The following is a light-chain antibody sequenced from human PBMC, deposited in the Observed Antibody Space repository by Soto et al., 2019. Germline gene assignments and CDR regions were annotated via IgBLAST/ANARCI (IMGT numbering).Light chain of an antibody. J-gene: IGKJ4*01. CDR3: QQYDNLPLT. CDR1: HDIRNS. CDR2: DAS. V-gene: IGKV1-33*01. Sequence: IHMTLSPSPLSASIGNRATITCQASHDIRNSLNWYQQTPGKPPKLLISDASNLELGVPSKFSGTGSGTDFSFTIINLQPEDIATYYCQQYDNLPLTFGGGTKVDIK.